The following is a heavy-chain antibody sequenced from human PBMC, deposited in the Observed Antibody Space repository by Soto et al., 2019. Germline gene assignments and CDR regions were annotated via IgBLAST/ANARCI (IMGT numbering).Heavy chain of an antibody. CDR3: ANSPQRGVRGGGFDY. Sequence: QVQLVESGGGVVQPGRSLRLSCAASGFTFSSYGMHWVRQAPGKGLEWVAVISYDGSNKYYADSVKGRFTISRDNSKTTLYLQMNSRRAEDTAVYYCANSPQRGVRGGGFDYWGQGTLVTVSS. D-gene: IGHD3-10*01. CDR2: ISYDGSNK. V-gene: IGHV3-30*18. CDR1: GFTFSSYG. J-gene: IGHJ4*02.